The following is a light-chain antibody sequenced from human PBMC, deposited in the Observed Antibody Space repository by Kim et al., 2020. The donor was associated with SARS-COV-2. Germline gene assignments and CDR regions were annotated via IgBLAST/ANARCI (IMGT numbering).Light chain of an antibody. CDR1: QSLFYSSINKNY. CDR2: WAS. Sequence: DIVLTQSPDSLPVSLGERATINCKSSQSLFYSSINKNYLAWYQQKPGQPPKLLIYWASSRESGVPDRFSGSGSGTDFTLTISCLQAEDVAVYYCQQYYSSPNTFGQGTKLEI. CDR3: QQYYSSPNT. V-gene: IGKV4-1*01. J-gene: IGKJ2*01.